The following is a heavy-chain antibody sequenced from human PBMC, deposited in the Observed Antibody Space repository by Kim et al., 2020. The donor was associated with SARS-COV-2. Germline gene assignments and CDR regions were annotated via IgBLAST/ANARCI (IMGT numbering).Heavy chain of an antibody. J-gene: IGHJ1*01. Sequence: SETLSLTCTVSGGSISSSSYYWGWIRQPPGKGLEWIGSIYYSGSTYYNPSLKSRVTISVDTSKNQFSLKLSSVTAADTAVYYCERRVRVGRGVMGFQDWG. CDR1: GGSISSSSYY. CDR2: IYYSGST. V-gene: IGHV4-39*01. D-gene: IGHD3-10*01. CDR3: ERRVRVGRGVMGFQD.